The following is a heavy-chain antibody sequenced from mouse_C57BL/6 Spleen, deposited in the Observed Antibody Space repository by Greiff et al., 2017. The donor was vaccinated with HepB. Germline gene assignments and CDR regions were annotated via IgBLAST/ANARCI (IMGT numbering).Heavy chain of an antibody. D-gene: IGHD2-5*01. V-gene: IGHV1-69*01. J-gene: IGHJ2*01. CDR2: IDPSDSYT. CDR3: ARRYYSNYPYYFDY. CDR1: GYTFTSYW. Sequence: VQLQQPGAELVMPGASVKLSCKASGYTFTSYWMHWVKQRPGHGLEWIGEIDPSDSYTNYNQKFKGKSTLTVDKSSSTAYMQLSSLTSEDSAVYYCARRYYSNYPYYFDYWGQGTTLTVSS.